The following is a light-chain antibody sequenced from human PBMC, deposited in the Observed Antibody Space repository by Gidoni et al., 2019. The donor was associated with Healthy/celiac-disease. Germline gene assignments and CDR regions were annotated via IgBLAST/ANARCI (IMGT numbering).Light chain of an antibody. J-gene: IGKJ4*01. Sequence: DIVRTQSPISLPIIPGETASISCRSSQRILHSTGYNYVDLYLQKPRQSQQLLIYLGANRSSGVPDRVSGSGKGIDFTIKTCIVYAEDVVVYYCMQALSTPELTFGGXTKVEIK. CDR2: LGA. CDR3: MQALSTPELT. CDR1: QRILHSTGYNY. V-gene: IGKV2-28*01.